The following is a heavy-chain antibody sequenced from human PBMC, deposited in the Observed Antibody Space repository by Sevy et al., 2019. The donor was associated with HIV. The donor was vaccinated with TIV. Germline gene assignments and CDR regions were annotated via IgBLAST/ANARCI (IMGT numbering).Heavy chain of an antibody. D-gene: IGHD2-2*01. Sequence: ASVKVSCKASGYTFTSYGISWVRQAPGQGLEWTGWISAYNGNTNYAQKFQGRVTMTTDTSTSTAYMELRSLRSDDTAVYYCVRGGELGYCSSTSCYPFDYWGQGTLVTVSS. J-gene: IGHJ4*02. V-gene: IGHV1-18*04. CDR3: VRGGELGYCSSTSCYPFDY. CDR2: ISAYNGNT. CDR1: GYTFTSYG.